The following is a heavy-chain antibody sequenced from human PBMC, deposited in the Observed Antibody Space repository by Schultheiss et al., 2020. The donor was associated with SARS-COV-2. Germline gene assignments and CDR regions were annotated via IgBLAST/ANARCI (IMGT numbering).Heavy chain of an antibody. Sequence: GGSLRLSCAASGFTFSSYSMNWVRQAPGKGLEWVSAIGTGGDTYYADSVMGRFTISRDNSKNTLYLQMSSLRAEDTAVYYCASDSSGYYYVGAFDIWGQGTMVTVSS. V-gene: IGHV3-NL1*01. D-gene: IGHD3-22*01. J-gene: IGHJ3*02. CDR3: ASDSSGYYYVGAFDI. CDR1: GFTFSSYS. CDR2: IGTGGDT.